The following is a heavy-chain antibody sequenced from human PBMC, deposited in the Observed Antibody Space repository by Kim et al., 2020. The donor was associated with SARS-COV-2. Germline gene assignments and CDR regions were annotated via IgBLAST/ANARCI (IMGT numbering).Heavy chain of an antibody. CDR3: ARQHSSSWGWFDP. Sequence: SPSFQGQVTISADKSISTAYLQWSSLKASDTAMYYCARQHSSSWGWFDPWGQGTLVTVSS. D-gene: IGHD6-13*01. J-gene: IGHJ5*02. V-gene: IGHV5-51*01.